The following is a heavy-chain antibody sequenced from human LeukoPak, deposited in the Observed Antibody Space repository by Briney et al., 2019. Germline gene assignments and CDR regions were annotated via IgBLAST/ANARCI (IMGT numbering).Heavy chain of an antibody. Sequence: SETLSLTCTVSGGSISSSSYYWGWIRQPPGKGLEWIGSIYYSGSTYYNPSLKSRVTISVDTSKNQFSLKLSSVTAADTAVYYCARVSEIVVVTAPYYYYYMDVWGKGTTVTVSS. CDR2: IYYSGST. V-gene: IGHV4-39*07. D-gene: IGHD2-21*02. CDR3: ARVSEIVVVTAPYYYYYMDV. CDR1: GGSISSSSYY. J-gene: IGHJ6*03.